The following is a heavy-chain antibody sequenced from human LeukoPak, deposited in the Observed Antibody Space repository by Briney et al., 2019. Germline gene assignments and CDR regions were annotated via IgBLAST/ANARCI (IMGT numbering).Heavy chain of an antibody. V-gene: IGHV4-59*01. J-gene: IGHJ4*02. CDR2: IYYSGST. CDR3: ARVHCSGGSCYVGFDY. CDR1: GGSISSYY. D-gene: IGHD2-15*01. Sequence: SETLSLTCTVSGGSISSYYWSWIRQPPGKGPEWIGYIYYSGSTNYNPSLKSRVTISVDTSKNQFSLKLSSVTAADTAVYYCARVHCSGGSCYVGFDYWGQGTLVTVSS.